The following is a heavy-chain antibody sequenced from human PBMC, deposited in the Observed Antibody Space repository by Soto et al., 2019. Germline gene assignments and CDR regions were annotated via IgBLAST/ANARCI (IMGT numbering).Heavy chain of an antibody. D-gene: IGHD1-7*01. CDR1: GGTFSSYA. J-gene: IGHJ4*02. CDR2: IIPIFGTA. CDR3: AREGRITGTFFDH. Sequence: GASVKVSCKASGGTFSSYAISWVRQAPGQGLEWMGGIIPIFGTANYAQKFQGRVTITADKSTSTAYMELSSLRSEDTAVYYCAREGRITGTFFDHWGQGTLVTVSS. V-gene: IGHV1-69*06.